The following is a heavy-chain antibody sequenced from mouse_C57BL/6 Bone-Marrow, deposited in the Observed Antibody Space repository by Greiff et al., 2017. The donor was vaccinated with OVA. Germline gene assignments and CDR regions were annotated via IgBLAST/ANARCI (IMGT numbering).Heavy chain of an antibody. Sequence: VQLQQSGAELVRPGASVKLSCKASGYTFTDYYINWVKQRPGQGLEWIARIYPGSGNTYYNEKFKGKATLTAEKSSSTAYMQLSSLTSEDSAVYFCARPAYYSNYEGAMDYWGQGTSVTVSS. V-gene: IGHV1-76*01. J-gene: IGHJ4*01. CDR2: IYPGSGNT. CDR1: GYTFTDYY. CDR3: ARPAYYSNYEGAMDY. D-gene: IGHD2-5*01.